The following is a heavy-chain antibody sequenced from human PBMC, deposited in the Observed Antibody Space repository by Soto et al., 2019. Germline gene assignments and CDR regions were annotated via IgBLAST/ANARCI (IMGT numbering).Heavy chain of an antibody. CDR1: GFTFSAYY. Sequence: QVQLVQSGGGLVKPGGSLRLSCTASGFTFSAYYMSWIRQAPGKGPEWVSYISSGGTTIYYADSVTGRFTISGDNAKNSLYLQMNSLRAEDTAVYYCVRDRAQAWIPLWGQGTLVTVSS. J-gene: IGHJ4*02. CDR2: ISSGGTTI. D-gene: IGHD5-18*01. CDR3: VRDRAQAWIPL. V-gene: IGHV3-11*01.